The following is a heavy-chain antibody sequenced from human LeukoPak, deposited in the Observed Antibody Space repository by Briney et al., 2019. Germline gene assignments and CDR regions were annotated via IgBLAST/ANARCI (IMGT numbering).Heavy chain of an antibody. CDR3: ARHCCSGPAKRVFDI. CDR2: IYYSGST. Sequence: PSETLSPTCTVSGGSISNYYWSWIRQPPGKGLEWIGYIYYSGSTNYNPSLKSRVTISVDTSNNQFSLRLGSVTAADTAVYHCARHCCSGPAKRVFDIWGQGTMVTASS. J-gene: IGHJ3*02. CDR1: GGSISNYY. V-gene: IGHV4-59*08. D-gene: IGHD2-15*01.